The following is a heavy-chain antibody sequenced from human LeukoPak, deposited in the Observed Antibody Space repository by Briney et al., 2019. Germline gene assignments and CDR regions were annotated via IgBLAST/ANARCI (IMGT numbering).Heavy chain of an antibody. CDR2: MKEDGSAR. Sequence: GGSLRLSCVASGFTFSNYWMSWVRQAPGKGLEWLANMKEDGSARYYVDSMKGRFTISRDNAKNSLYLQMNSLRAEDTAVYYCARSVFRPRGSGSRYFDYWGQGTLVTVSS. CDR1: GFTFSNYW. D-gene: IGHD3-10*01. CDR3: ARSVFRPRGSGSRYFDY. J-gene: IGHJ4*02. V-gene: IGHV3-7*01.